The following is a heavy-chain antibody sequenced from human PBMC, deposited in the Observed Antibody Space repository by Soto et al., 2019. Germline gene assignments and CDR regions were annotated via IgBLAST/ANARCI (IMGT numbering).Heavy chain of an antibody. D-gene: IGHD3-22*01. CDR2: IKSKTHGGTT. Sequence: EGQLVESGGGLVKPGGSLRLSCAASGFTLSNVWMTWVRQAPGKGLEWVGRIKSKTHGGTTDYAAPVKGRCTISRDDSRNTLYLQMNILSTEDTAVYFCTTTVGINMIVLEDTIDFWGQGTLVTVSS. V-gene: IGHV3-15*01. CDR3: TTTVGINMIVLEDTIDF. CDR1: GFTLSNVW. J-gene: IGHJ4*02.